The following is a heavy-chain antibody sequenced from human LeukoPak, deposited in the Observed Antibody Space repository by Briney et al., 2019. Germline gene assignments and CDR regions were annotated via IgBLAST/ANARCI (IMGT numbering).Heavy chain of an antibody. Sequence: SQTLSLTCTVSGGSISSGGYYWSWIRQHPGKGLEWIGYIYYSGSTYYNPSLKSRVTISVDTSKNQFSLKLSSVTAVDTAVYYCASGPNYYDSSGPMDYWGQGTLVTVSS. CDR2: IYYSGST. CDR1: GGSISSGGYY. J-gene: IGHJ4*02. V-gene: IGHV4-31*03. D-gene: IGHD3-22*01. CDR3: ASGPNYYDSSGPMDY.